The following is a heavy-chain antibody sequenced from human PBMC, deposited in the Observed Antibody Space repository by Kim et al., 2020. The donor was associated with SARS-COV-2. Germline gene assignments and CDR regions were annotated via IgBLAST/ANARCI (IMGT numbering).Heavy chain of an antibody. D-gene: IGHD6-19*01. CDR3: VKVRSTVPGSKDFDY. CDR2: ISSNSENI. Sequence: GGSLRLSCAGSGFNFGTYAMLWIRQAPGKGLEWVSRISSNSENIYYADSVKGRFTTSRDKSKNTVFLQMHSLRDEDKAIYYCVKVRSTVPGSKDFDYWGQGTVVTVSS. V-gene: IGHV3-23*01. J-gene: IGHJ4*02. CDR1: GFNFGTYA.